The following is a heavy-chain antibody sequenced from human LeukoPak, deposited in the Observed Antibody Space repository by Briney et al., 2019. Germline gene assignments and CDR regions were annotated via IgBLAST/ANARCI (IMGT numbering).Heavy chain of an antibody. CDR2: IYYSGST. Sequence: SETLSLTCTVSGGSISSYYWSWIRQPPGKGLEWIGYIYYSGSTNYNPSLKSRVTISVDTSKNQFSLKLSSVTAADTAVYYCARAYGDYHDYWGRGTLVTVSS. CDR1: GGSISSYY. CDR3: ARAYGDYHDY. J-gene: IGHJ4*02. D-gene: IGHD4-17*01. V-gene: IGHV4-59*01.